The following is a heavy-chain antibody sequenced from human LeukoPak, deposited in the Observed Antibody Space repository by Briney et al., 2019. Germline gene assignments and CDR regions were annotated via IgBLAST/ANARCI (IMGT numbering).Heavy chain of an antibody. CDR3: AKESSSYDFGHYGMDV. CDR2: ICYDANKK. D-gene: IGHD3-22*01. CDR1: KVTLSNYG. Sequence: GRSLRLSCVASKVTLSNYGVHWVRQAPGKGLEWVATICYDANKKYYADSVKGRFTVSRDNSKNSLYLQMNSLTTEDTGVYFCAKESSSYDFGHYGMDVWGQGTTVTVSS. V-gene: IGHV3-33*06. J-gene: IGHJ6*02.